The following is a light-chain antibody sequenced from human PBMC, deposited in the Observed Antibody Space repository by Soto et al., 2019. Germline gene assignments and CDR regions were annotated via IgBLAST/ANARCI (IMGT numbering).Light chain of an antibody. Sequence: EIVLTQSPATLSVAPGERATLSCRASQSVSSNLAGYQQKPGQAPRLLIYCASTRATGIPARFSGSGSGTEFTLTISSLQSEDFAVYYCQKYNNWPPLTFGGGTKVEIK. CDR2: CAS. V-gene: IGKV3-15*01. CDR1: QSVSSN. CDR3: QKYNNWPPLT. J-gene: IGKJ4*01.